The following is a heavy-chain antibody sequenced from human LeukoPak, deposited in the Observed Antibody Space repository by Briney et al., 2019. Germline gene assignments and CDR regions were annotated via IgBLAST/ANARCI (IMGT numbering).Heavy chain of an antibody. Sequence: GGFLRLSCAASGFTFSDYYMSWIRQAPGKGLEWVSYISSSGSTIYYADSVKGRFTISRDNAKNSLYLQMNSLRAEDTAVYYCALQHHYGETFDYWGQGTLVTVSS. J-gene: IGHJ4*02. CDR2: ISSSGSTI. CDR3: ALQHHYGETFDY. CDR1: GFTFSDYY. V-gene: IGHV3-11*04. D-gene: IGHD4-17*01.